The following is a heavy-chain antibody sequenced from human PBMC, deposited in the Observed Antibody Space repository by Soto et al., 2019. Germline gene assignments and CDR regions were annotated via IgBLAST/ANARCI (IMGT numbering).Heavy chain of an antibody. CDR1: GGPISSGDYY. V-gene: IGHV4-30-4*01. D-gene: IGHD3-16*02. Sequence: SETLSLPCTVSGGPISSGDYYWSWIRQPPGKGLEWIGYISYSGTTYYKPSLRSRITISLDTSKNQFSLRLASVTAADTAVYYCARTNYDYVWGSYRFDYWGQGTLVTVS. J-gene: IGHJ4*02. CDR2: ISYSGTT. CDR3: ARTNYDYVWGSYRFDY.